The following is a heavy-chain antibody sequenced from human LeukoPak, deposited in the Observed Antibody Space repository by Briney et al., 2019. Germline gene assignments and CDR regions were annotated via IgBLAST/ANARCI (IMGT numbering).Heavy chain of an antibody. D-gene: IGHD3-10*01. CDR1: GFTFSSYG. J-gene: IGHJ4*02. Sequence: GGSLRLSCAASGFTFSSYGMHWVRQAPGKGLEWVAVIWYDGSNKYYADSVKGRFTISRDNSKNTLYLQMNSLRAEDTAVYYCAGDSGFGESQYFDYWGQGTLVTVSS. CDR2: IWYDGSNK. V-gene: IGHV3-33*01. CDR3: AGDSGFGESQYFDY.